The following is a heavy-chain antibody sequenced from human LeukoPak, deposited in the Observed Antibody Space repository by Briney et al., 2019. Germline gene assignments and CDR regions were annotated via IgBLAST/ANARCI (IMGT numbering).Heavy chain of an antibody. J-gene: IGHJ4*02. CDR3: AKDAGIPRRLYFDY. D-gene: IGHD2-2*02. Sequence: GGSLRLSCAASGFTFSSYWMSWVRQAPGKGLEWVANIKQDGSEKYYVDSVKGRFTISRDNSKNTLYLQMNSLRAEDTAVYYCAKDAGIPRRLYFDYWGQGALVTVSS. V-gene: IGHV3-7*03. CDR2: IKQDGSEK. CDR1: GFTFSSYW.